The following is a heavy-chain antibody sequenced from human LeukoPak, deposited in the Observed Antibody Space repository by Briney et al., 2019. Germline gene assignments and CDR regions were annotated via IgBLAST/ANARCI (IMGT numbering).Heavy chain of an antibody. J-gene: IGHJ3*02. CDR1: GGSISSFY. CDR3: ATGGYQLLADAFDI. D-gene: IGHD2-2*01. CDR2: IYYSGNT. V-gene: IGHV4-59*01. Sequence: PSETLSLTCTVSGGSISSFYWSWIRQPPGKGLEWIGYIYYSGNTNYNPSLKSRVTISVDTSKNQFSLKLSSVTAADTAVYYCATGGYQLLADAFDIWGQGTMVTVSS.